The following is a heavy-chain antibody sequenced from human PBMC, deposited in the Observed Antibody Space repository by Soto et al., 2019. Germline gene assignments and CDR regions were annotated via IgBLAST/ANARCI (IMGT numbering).Heavy chain of an antibody. V-gene: IGHV5-10-1*01. Sequence: GESLKISCKGSGYSFTSDWISWVRQMPGKVLEWMGRIDPSDSYTNYSPSFQGHVTISADKSISTAYLQWSSLKASDTAMYYCAVSSSGYYYYGMDVWGQGTTVTVSS. CDR2: IDPSDSYT. J-gene: IGHJ6*02. CDR1: GYSFTSDW. CDR3: AVSSSGYYYYGMDV. D-gene: IGHD6-6*01.